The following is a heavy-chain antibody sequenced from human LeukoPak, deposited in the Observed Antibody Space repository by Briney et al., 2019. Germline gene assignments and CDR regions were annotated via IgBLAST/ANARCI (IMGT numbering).Heavy chain of an antibody. CDR1: GGSISSYY. Sequence: PSETLSLTCTVSGGSISSYYWSWIRQPPGKGLEWIGYIYYSGSTNYNPSLKSRVTISVDTSKNQFSLKLSSVTAVDTAVYYCARDAGSGTPIDYWGQGTLVTVSS. D-gene: IGHD3-10*01. V-gene: IGHV4-59*01. CDR2: IYYSGST. CDR3: ARDAGSGTPIDY. J-gene: IGHJ4*02.